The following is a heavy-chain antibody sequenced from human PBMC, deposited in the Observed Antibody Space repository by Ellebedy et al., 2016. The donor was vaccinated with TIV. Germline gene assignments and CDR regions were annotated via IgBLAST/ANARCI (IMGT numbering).Heavy chain of an antibody. D-gene: IGHD6-19*01. CDR1: GFIFSSYS. CDR2: IGVGGVGSRTI. CDR3: ANIAVAVRYYYYGMDV. Sequence: GESLKISXVASGFIFSSYSMNWVRQAPGKGLEWVSNIGVGGVGSRTIDYADSVKGRFTISRDNAKNSLYLQMNSLRAEDTAVYYCANIAVAVRYYYYGMDVWGQGTTVTVSS. J-gene: IGHJ6*02. V-gene: IGHV3-48*04.